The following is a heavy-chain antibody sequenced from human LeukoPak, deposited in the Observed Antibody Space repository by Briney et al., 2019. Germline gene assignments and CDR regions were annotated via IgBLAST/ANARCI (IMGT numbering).Heavy chain of an antibody. Sequence: PGGSLRLSCAASGFTFSTYAMSWVRQAPGKGLEWVSVISGSGGSTYYADSVKGWFTISRDNSKNTLYLQMNSLRAEDTAVYYCAKGFSSSWVYGMDVWGQGTTVTVSS. J-gene: IGHJ6*02. V-gene: IGHV3-23*01. CDR3: AKGFSSSWVYGMDV. CDR2: ISGSGGST. D-gene: IGHD6-13*01. CDR1: GFTFSTYA.